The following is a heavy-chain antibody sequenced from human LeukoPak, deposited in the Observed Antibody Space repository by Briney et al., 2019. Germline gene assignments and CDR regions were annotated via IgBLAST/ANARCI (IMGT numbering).Heavy chain of an antibody. Sequence: ASVKVPCKASGRTFNPYAISCARQASGQGLEWMGGIIPIFDTTHYAYNFQGRVTITAEKSTTTAYMELSSLRSEDMAVYYCARGAKFRSYGAGTYYTSLSFDPWGQGTLVTVSS. CDR2: IIPIFDTT. D-gene: IGHD3-10*01. CDR3: ARGAKFRSYGAGTYYTSLSFDP. J-gene: IGHJ5*02. CDR1: GRTFNPYA. V-gene: IGHV1-69*06.